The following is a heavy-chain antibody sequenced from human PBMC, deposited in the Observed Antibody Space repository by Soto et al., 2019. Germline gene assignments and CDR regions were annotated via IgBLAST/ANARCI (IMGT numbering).Heavy chain of an antibody. CDR3: ARMASAGTLNWFDP. J-gene: IGHJ5*02. V-gene: IGHV1-8*02. D-gene: IGHD6-13*01. Sequence: ASVKVSCKASGYTFINFDISWVRQAAGQGLEWLGWMNPGSGKTGYASKFQGRVAMTRDASTGTSHLELSSLTSDGTAVYYCARMASAGTLNWFDPWGQGTLVTVSS. CDR1: GYTFINFD. CDR2: MNPGSGKT.